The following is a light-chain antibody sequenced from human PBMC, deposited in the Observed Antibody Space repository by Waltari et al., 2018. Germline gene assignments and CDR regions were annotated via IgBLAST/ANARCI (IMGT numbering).Light chain of an antibody. CDR3: SSYTTSTTV. V-gene: IGLV2-14*01. CDR1: SSDVGGYNY. J-gene: IGLJ3*02. Sequence: QSALTPPASVSGSPGQSITISCTGTSSDVGGYNYVSWYQQHPGKAPKLMIFEVSYRPSGVSNRFSGSKSGNTASLTISGLQAEDEADYYCSSYTTSTTVFGGGTKLTVL. CDR2: EVS.